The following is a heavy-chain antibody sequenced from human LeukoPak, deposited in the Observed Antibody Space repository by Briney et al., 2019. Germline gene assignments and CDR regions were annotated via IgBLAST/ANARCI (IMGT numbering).Heavy chain of an antibody. CDR3: AIGHARSTRSGR. J-gene: IGHJ4*02. CDR2: ISAYNGNT. D-gene: IGHD2-2*01. V-gene: IGHV1-18*01. CDR1: GYTFTSYG. Sequence: GASVKVSCKATGYTFTSYGISWVRQAPGQGLEWMGWISAYNGNTNYAQKLQGRVTMTTDTSTSTAYMELRSLRSEDPAVNYCAIGHARSTRSGRWGQGTLVTVSS.